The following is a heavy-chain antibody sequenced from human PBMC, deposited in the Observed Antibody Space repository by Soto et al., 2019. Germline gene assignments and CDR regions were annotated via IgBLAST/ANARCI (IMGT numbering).Heavy chain of an antibody. CDR1: GFTFSSYT. Sequence: PGGSLRLSCAASGFTFSSYTMNWVRQAPGMGLVWVSRINSDGSSTYYADSVKGRFTISRDNAKNTLYLQMNSLRAEDTAVYYCSNWFDPWGQGTLVTVLL. CDR3: SNWFDP. V-gene: IGHV3-74*01. CDR2: INSDGSST. J-gene: IGHJ5*02.